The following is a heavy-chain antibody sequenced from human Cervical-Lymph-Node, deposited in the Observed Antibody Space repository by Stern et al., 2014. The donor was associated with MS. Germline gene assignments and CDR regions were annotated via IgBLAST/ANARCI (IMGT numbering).Heavy chain of an antibody. CDR3: ARAFGYSSSWHYYYYGMDV. CDR1: GFTFSSYA. V-gene: IGHV3-30-3*01. J-gene: IGHJ6*02. CDR2: ISYDGSNK. Sequence: QLVESGGGVVQPGRSLRLSCAASGFTFSSYAMHWVRQAPGKGLEWVAVISYDGSNKYYADSVKGRFTISRDNSKNTLYLQMNSLRAEDTAVYYCARAFGYSSSWHYYYYGMDVWGQGTTVTVSS. D-gene: IGHD6-13*01.